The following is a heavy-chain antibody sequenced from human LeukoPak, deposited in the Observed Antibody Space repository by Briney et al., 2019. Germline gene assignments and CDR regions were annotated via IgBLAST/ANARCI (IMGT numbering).Heavy chain of an antibody. CDR2: IYSSGST. J-gene: IGHJ4*02. CDR3: ARGRDWGRNFDY. D-gene: IGHD7-27*01. CDR1: GGSISSYY. V-gene: IGHV4-59*01. Sequence: SETLSLACTVSGGSISSYYWSWIRQSPGKGLEWIGYIYSSGSTNYKPSLKSRVTISVDTSKKQFSLNLSSVTAADTAVYYCARGRDWGRNFDYWGQGTLVTVSS.